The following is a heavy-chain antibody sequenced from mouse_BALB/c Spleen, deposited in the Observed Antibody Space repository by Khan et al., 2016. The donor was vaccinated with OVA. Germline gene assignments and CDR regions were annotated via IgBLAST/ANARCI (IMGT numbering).Heavy chain of an antibody. J-gene: IGHJ3*01. CDR2: INTETGEP. V-gene: IGHV9-2-1*01. CDR1: GYTFTDYS. CDR3: ASWFAY. Sequence: QIQLVQSGPELKKPGETVKISCKASGYTFTDYSMHWVKQAPGKGLKWMGWINTETGEPTYADDFKGRFAFSLETSASTAYLQFNNLKNGDTATYFCASWFAYWGQGTLVTVSA.